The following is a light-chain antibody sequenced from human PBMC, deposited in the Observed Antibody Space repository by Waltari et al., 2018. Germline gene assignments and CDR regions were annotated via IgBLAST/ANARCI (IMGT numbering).Light chain of an antibody. CDR3: QKYGTLPAT. J-gene: IGKJ1*01. Sequence: EIVLTQSPGTLSLSPGDRATLSCRASQSVSRYLAWYQQRPGQPPRLLIYDTSTRATGIPDRFSGSGSGTDFSLTISRLEPEDFAVYYCQKYGTLPATFGQGTKVEI. CDR1: QSVSRY. V-gene: IGKV3-20*01. CDR2: DTS.